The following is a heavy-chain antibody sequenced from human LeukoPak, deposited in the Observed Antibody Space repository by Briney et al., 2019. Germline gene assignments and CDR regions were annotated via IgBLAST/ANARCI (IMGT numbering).Heavy chain of an antibody. CDR3: AKVGPYSSSWVDY. CDR1: GFTFSSYG. J-gene: IGHJ4*02. D-gene: IGHD6-13*01. V-gene: IGHV3-30*02. CDR2: IRYDGSNK. Sequence: PGGSLRLSCAASGFTFSSYGMHWVRQAPGKGLEWVAFIRYDGSNKYYADSVKGRFTISRDNSKNTLYLQMNSLRAEDTAVYYCAKVGPYSSSWVDYWGQGTLVTVSS.